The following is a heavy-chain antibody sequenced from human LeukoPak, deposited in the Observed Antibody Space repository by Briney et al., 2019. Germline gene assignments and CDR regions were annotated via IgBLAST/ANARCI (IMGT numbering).Heavy chain of an antibody. CDR1: GNSITTDF. CDR3: ARLECLSDASCKYLVVGGMADL. V-gene: IGHV4-59*08. J-gene: IGHJ2*01. Sequence: AETLTLTCIVSGNSITTDFWSWIRQSPGKGLEWIGYINYSGSSEYDHSLKSRVTISGDSSRNLVSLKMRSVTAADTAVYYCARLECLSDASCKYLVVGGMADL. CDR2: INYSGSS. D-gene: IGHD2-21*01.